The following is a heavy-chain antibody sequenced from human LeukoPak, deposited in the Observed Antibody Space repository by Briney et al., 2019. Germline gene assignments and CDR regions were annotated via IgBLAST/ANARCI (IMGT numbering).Heavy chain of an antibody. CDR1: GFTFSNYA. CDR3: ARDLGGGSLFDY. CDR2: ISYDGSNK. D-gene: IGHD2-15*01. V-gene: IGHV3-30-3*01. J-gene: IGHJ4*02. Sequence: GGSLRLSCAASGFTFSNYAMHWVRQAPGKGLEWVTIISYDGSNKYYADSVKGRFTISRDNSKNTLYLQMNSLRAEETAVYYCARDLGGGSLFDYWGQGTLVTVSS.